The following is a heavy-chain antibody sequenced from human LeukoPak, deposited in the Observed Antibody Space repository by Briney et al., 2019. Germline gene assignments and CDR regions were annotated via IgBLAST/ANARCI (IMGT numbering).Heavy chain of an antibody. J-gene: IGHJ3*02. CDR2: IRGSGGST. Sequence: GGSLRLSCAASGFTFSNYAMSWVRQAPGKGLEWVSAIRGSGGSTYCADSVKGRFTISRDNSKNTLYLQMKSLRAEDAAVYYCAKDGGSGDAFDIWGQGTMVTVSS. CDR1: GFTFSNYA. CDR3: AKDGGSGDAFDI. D-gene: IGHD3-10*01. V-gene: IGHV3-23*01.